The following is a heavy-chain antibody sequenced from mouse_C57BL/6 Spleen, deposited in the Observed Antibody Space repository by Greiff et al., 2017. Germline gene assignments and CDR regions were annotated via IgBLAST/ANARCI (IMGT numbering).Heavy chain of an antibody. Sequence: VQLQQPGAELVMPGASVKLSCKASGYTFTSYWMHWVKQRPGQGLEWIGEIDPSDSYTNYNQKFKGKSTLTIDKSSSTAYMQLSSLTSEDSAVYYCARAIYDGYCGYFDYWGQGTTLTVSS. CDR2: IDPSDSYT. J-gene: IGHJ2*01. CDR1: GYTFTSYW. V-gene: IGHV1-69*01. CDR3: ARAIYDGYCGYFDY. D-gene: IGHD2-3*01.